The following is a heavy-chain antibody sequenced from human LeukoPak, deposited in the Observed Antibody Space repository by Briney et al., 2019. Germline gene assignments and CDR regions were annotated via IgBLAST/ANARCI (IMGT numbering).Heavy chain of an antibody. Sequence: SETLSLTRTVSGGSVSSGSYYWSWIRQPPGKGLVWIGYIYYSGSTNYNPSLKSRVTISVDTSKNQFSLKLSSVTAADTAVYYCARVVNWFDPWGQGTLVTVSS. CDR3: ARVVNWFDP. V-gene: IGHV4-61*01. J-gene: IGHJ5*02. CDR1: GGSVSSGSYY. CDR2: IYYSGST.